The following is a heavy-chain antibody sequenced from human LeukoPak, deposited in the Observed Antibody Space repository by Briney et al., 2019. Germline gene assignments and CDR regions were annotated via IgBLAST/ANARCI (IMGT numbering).Heavy chain of an antibody. Sequence: GGSLRLSCAASGFTFSSYSMNWVRQAPGKGLEWVSYISSSSSTIYYADSVKGRFTISRDNAKNSLYPQMNSLRAEDTAVYYCAREGAYCSSTSCYLNYYYYYMDVWGKGTTVTVSS. J-gene: IGHJ6*03. V-gene: IGHV3-48*04. CDR3: AREGAYCSSTSCYLNYYYYYMDV. CDR1: GFTFSSYS. CDR2: ISSSSSTI. D-gene: IGHD2-2*01.